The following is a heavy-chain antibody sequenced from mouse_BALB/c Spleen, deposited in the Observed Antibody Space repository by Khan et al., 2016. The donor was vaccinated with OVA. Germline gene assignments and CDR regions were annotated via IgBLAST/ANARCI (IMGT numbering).Heavy chain of an antibody. CDR1: GYTFTYYV. CDR3: ARGDGYYVYFDY. Sequence: QVQLQQSGPELVKPGASVKMSCKASGYTFTYYVITWVKQRTGQGLEWIGEIYPGSDNAYCNERFKGKATLTADKSSNTTHMQLSSLTSEDSAVYFCARGDGYYVYFDYWGQGTTLTVSS. CDR2: IYPGSDNA. V-gene: IGHV1-81*01. D-gene: IGHD2-3*01. J-gene: IGHJ2*01.